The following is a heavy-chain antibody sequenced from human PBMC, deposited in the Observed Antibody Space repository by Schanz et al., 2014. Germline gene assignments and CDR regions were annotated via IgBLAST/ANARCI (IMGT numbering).Heavy chain of an antibody. CDR2: ISSDGTNK. V-gene: IGHV3-30*03. Sequence: QVHLVESGGGVVQPGGSLRLSCAGSGFSFSGFGLHWVRQAPGKGLNWVAVISSDGTNKYYADSVQGRFTLSKDFSKDTLYLQLTSLRPEDTAVYYCARLAASKSRLGDAVDIWGQGTMVTVSS. D-gene: IGHD6-6*01. CDR1: GFSFSGFG. CDR3: ARLAASKSRLGDAVDI. J-gene: IGHJ3*02.